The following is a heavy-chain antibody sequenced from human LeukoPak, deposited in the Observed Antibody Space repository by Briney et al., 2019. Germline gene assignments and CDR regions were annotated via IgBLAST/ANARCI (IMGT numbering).Heavy chain of an antibody. Sequence: SETLSLTCTVSGGSISSSSYYWGWIRQPPGKGLEWIGSIYYSGSTYYNPSLKSRVTISVDTSKNQFSLKLSSVTAADTAVYYCARSCDYYDSSGYYCFFDYWGPGTLVTVSS. CDR1: GGSISSSSYY. J-gene: IGHJ4*02. V-gene: IGHV4-39*01. CDR3: ARSCDYYDSSGYYCFFDY. D-gene: IGHD3-22*01. CDR2: IYYSGST.